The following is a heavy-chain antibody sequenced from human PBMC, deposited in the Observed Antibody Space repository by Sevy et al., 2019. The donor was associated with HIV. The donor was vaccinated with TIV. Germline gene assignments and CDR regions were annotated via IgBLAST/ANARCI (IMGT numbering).Heavy chain of an antibody. Sequence: GGSLRLSCAASGFTFSNYEMNWVRQAPGKGLEWVSHITSSGSSIYYADSVKGRFTISRDNAKNSLYLQMNSLTAEDTAVYYCARGLGALPGYYYAMDVWGQRTTVTVSS. CDR3: ARGLGALPGYYYAMDV. CDR2: ITSSGSSI. V-gene: IGHV3-48*03. D-gene: IGHD6-6*01. CDR1: GFTFSNYE. J-gene: IGHJ6*02.